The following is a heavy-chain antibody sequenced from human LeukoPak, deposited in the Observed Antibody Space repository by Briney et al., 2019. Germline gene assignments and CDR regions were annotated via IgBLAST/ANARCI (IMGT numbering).Heavy chain of an antibody. CDR3: MRGRTLVGAGAPGDY. CDR1: GYTFTDYY. J-gene: IGHJ4*02. CDR2: INPNSGDT. Sequence: GASVKVSCKASGYTFTDYYMHWVRQAPGQGREWMGWINPNSGDTNYAQKFQGRVTMTSDTSINTAYMELSSLRFDDTAFYYCMRGRTLVGAGAPGDYWGQGTLVTVSS. D-gene: IGHD1-26*01. V-gene: IGHV1-2*02.